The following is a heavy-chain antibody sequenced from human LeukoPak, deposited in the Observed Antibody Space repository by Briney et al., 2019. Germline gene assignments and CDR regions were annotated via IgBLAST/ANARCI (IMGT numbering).Heavy chain of an antibody. Sequence: SETLSLTCTVSGGSISSYYWSWTRQPPGKGLEWIGYIYYSGSTNYNPSLKSRVTISVDTSKNQFSLKLSSVTAADTAVYYCARHAYCGGDCYSRPRAFDIWGQGTMVTVSS. CDR3: ARHAYCGGDCYSRPRAFDI. CDR2: IYYSGST. V-gene: IGHV4-59*01. J-gene: IGHJ3*02. CDR1: GGSISSYY. D-gene: IGHD2-21*02.